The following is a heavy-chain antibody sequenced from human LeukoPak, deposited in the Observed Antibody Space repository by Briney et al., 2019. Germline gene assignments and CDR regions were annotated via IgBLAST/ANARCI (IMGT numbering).Heavy chain of an antibody. CDR2: IYHSGST. CDR3: ARGGIVVVPAAIGWLDP. Sequence: PSETLSLTCAVSGGSISSGGYSWSWIRQPPGKGLEWIGYIYHSGSTYYNPSLKSRVTISVDRSKNQFSLKLSSVTAADTAVYYCARGGIVVVPAAIGWLDPWGQGTLVTVSS. CDR1: GGSISSGGYS. J-gene: IGHJ5*02. V-gene: IGHV4-30-2*01. D-gene: IGHD2-2*02.